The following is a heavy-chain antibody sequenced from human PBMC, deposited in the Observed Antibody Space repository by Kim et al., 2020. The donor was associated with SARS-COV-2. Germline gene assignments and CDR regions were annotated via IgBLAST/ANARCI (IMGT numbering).Heavy chain of an antibody. CDR2: IKSKTDGGTT. J-gene: IGHJ6*02. Sequence: GGSLRLSCAASGFTFSNAWMSWVRQAPGKGLEWVGRIKSKTDGGTTDYAAPVKGRFTISRDDSKNTLYLQMNSLKTEDTAVYYCTTRNKREWWIQNPSHYGMDVWGQGTTVTVSS. D-gene: IGHD5-18*01. V-gene: IGHV3-15*01. CDR3: TTRNKREWWIQNPSHYGMDV. CDR1: GFTFSNAW.